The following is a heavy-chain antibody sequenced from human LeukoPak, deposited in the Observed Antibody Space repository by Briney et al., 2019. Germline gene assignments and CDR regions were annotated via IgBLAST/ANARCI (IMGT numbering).Heavy chain of an antibody. J-gene: IGHJ5*02. CDR3: ARAAGSMPYNWFDP. CDR2: VKQDGSEK. CDR1: GFTFSSYW. Sequence: GGSLRLSCAASGFTFSSYWMSWVRQAPGKGLEWVANVKQDGSEKYYVDSVKGRFTISRDNAKNSLYLQMNSLRAEDTAVYYCARAAGSMPYNWFDPWGQGTLVTVSS. D-gene: IGHD1-1*01. V-gene: IGHV3-7*01.